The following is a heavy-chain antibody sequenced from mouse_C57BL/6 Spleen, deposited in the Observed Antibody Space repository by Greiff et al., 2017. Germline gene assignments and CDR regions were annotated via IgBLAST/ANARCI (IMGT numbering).Heavy chain of an antibody. V-gene: IGHV1-55*01. D-gene: IGHD2-2*01. CDR3: ARQVTTKGVDD. J-gene: IGHJ2*01. CDR2: IYPGSGST. Sequence: QVQLKQPGAELVKPGASVKMSCKASGYTFTSYWINWVKQRPGQGLEWIGDIYPGSGSTNYNEKFKSKATLTVDTSSSTAYMQLSSLTSEDSAVYYCARQVTTKGVDDWGKGTTLTVSS. CDR1: GYTFTSYW.